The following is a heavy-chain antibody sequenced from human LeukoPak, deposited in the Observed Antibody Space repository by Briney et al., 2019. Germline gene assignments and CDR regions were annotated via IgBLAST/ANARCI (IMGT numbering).Heavy chain of an antibody. J-gene: IGHJ6*02. Sequence: PGGSLRLSCAASGFTFSTYAMSWVRQAPGKGLEWVANIKQDGSEKYYVDSVKGRFTISRDNAKNSLYLQMNSLRAEDTAVYYCARGDIVVVPAAISSGYYYYYGMDVWGQGTTVTVSS. CDR2: IKQDGSEK. CDR1: GFTFSTYA. V-gene: IGHV3-7*01. CDR3: ARGDIVVVPAAISSGYYYYYGMDV. D-gene: IGHD2-2*02.